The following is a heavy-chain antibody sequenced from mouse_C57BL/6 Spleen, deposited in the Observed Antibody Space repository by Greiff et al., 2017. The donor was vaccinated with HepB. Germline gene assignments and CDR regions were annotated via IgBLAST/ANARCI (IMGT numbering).Heavy chain of an antibody. CDR1: GYTFTSYW. D-gene: IGHD3-3*01. J-gene: IGHJ2*01. Sequence: EVQLQQSGTVLARPGASVKMSCKTSGYTFTSYWMHWVKQRPGQGLEWIGAIYPGNSDTSYNQKFKGKAKLTAVTSASTAYMELGSLTNEDSAVYYCTRGGLNFDYWGQGTTLTVSS. CDR3: TRGGLNFDY. V-gene: IGHV1-5*01. CDR2: IYPGNSDT.